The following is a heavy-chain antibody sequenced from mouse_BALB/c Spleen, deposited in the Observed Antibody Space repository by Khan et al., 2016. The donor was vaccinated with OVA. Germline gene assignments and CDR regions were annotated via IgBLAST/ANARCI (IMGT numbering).Heavy chain of an antibody. CDR3: ARGNYYGYYFDY. Sequence: VQLKESGPGLVKPSQSLSLTCTVTAYSITSGYAWNWIRQFPGNKLEWMGYISYSGVPSFTPSLKSRIPITRDTSQNQFFLQLTSVTPGDTATYYCARGNYYGYYFDYWGQGTTLTVSS. J-gene: IGHJ2*01. CDR2: ISYSGVP. V-gene: IGHV3-2*02. D-gene: IGHD1-1*01. CDR1: AYSITSGYA.